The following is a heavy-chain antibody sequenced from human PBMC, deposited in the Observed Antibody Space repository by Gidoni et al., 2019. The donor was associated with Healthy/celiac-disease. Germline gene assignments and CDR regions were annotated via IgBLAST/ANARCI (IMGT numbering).Heavy chain of an antibody. V-gene: IGHV1-2*02. CDR3: ARTPLVSYYYYGMDV. D-gene: IGHD2-8*01. CDR2: INPNSGGT. CDR1: GYTFTGYY. Sequence: QVQLVQSGAEVKKPGASVKVSCKASGYTFTGYYMHWVRQAPGQGLEWMGWINPNSGGTNYAQKFQGRVTMTRDTSISTAYMELSRLRSDDTAVYYCARTPLVSYYYYGMDVWGQGTTVTVSS. J-gene: IGHJ6*02.